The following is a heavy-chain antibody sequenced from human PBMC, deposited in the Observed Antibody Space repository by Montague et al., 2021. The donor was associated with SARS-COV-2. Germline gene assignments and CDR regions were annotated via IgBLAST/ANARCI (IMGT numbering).Heavy chain of an antibody. J-gene: IGHJ4*02. CDR1: GGSISSYY. V-gene: IGHV4-59*01. D-gene: IGHD5-24*01. Sequence: SETLSLTFTVSGGSISSYYWSWIRQPPGKGLEWIGYIYYSGSTNYNPSLKSRVTISVDTSKNQFSLKLSSVTAADTAVYYCARDQGRWLRPGVYFDYWGQGTLVTVSS. CDR2: IYYSGST. CDR3: ARDQGRWLRPGVYFDY.